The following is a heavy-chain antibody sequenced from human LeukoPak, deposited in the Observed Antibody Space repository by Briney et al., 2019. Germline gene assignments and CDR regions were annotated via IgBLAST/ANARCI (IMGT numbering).Heavy chain of an antibody. CDR3: ARGYSSSWRDY. D-gene: IGHD6-13*01. CDR2: IYYSGNT. Sequence: SETLSLTCTVSGASISTYYWSWIRQPPGKGLEWIAYIYYSGNTNYNPSLKTRVTISVDTSKNQFSLKLSSVTAADTAVYYCARGYSSSWRDYWGQGTLVTVSS. J-gene: IGHJ4*02. CDR1: GASISTYY. V-gene: IGHV4-59*12.